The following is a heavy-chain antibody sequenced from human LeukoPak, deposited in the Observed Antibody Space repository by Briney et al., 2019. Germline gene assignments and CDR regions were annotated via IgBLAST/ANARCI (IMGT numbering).Heavy chain of an antibody. CDR3: ARDMDKLGDYYGMDV. J-gene: IGHJ6*02. D-gene: IGHD3-16*01. V-gene: IGHV3-11*01. CDR1: GFTFSDYY. Sequence: GGSLRLSCAASGFTFSDYYISWIRQAPGKGLEWLSIVSSGGDITTYADSVKGRFTISRDNTRNLLFLQMNSLRAEDTAVYYCARDMDKLGDYYGMDVWGQGTTVVVSS. CDR2: VSSGGDIT.